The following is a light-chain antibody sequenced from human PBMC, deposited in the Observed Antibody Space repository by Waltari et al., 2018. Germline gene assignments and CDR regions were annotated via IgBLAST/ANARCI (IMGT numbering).Light chain of an antibody. CDR2: DAS. CDR3: LQRSNWPYT. J-gene: IGKJ2*01. Sequence: CGASRTVRRFLAWYQQTPGQAPRLLICDASSRAPGIPAKFRGSGSGTDLTLTVSNLGPEDFAVYYCLQRSNWPYTFGQGTRVEIK. CDR1: RTVRRF. V-gene: IGKV3-11*01.